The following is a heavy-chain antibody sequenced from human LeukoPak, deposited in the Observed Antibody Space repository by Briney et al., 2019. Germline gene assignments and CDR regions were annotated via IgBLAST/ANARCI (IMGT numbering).Heavy chain of an antibody. CDR2: INPNSGDT. CDR1: GYTFTGYY. V-gene: IGHV1-2*02. CDR3: ATQRGSYLWGTDFHY. Sequence: GASVKVSCKASGYTFTGYYMHWVRQAPGQGLEWMGWINPNSGDTKYAQKFQGRVTMTRDTSISTACMELSRLRSDDTPVYYCATQRGSYLWGTDFHYWGQGTLVTVSS. J-gene: IGHJ4*02. D-gene: IGHD3-16*01.